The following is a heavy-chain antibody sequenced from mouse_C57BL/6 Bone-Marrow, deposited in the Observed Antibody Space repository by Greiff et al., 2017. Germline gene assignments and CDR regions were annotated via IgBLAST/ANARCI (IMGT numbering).Heavy chain of an antibody. D-gene: IGHD2-1*01. CDR3: AREDGNYVSFDY. V-gene: IGHV5-4*01. CDR2: ISDGGSYT. J-gene: IGHJ2*01. Sequence: EVKLMESRGGLVKPGGSLKLSCAASGFTFSSYAMSWVRQTPEKRLEWVATISDGGSYTYYPDNVKGRFTISRDNAKNNLYLQMSHLKSEDTAMYYCAREDGNYVSFDYWGQGATLTVSS. CDR1: GFTFSSYA.